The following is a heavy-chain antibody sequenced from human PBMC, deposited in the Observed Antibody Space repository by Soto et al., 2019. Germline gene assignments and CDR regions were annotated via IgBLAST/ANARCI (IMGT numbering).Heavy chain of an antibody. D-gene: IGHD2-15*01. CDR2: IYYSGST. CDR1: GGSVSSGSYY. J-gene: IGHJ4*02. Sequence: SETLSLTCTVSGGSVSSGSYYWSWIRQPPGKGLEWIGYIYYSGSTNYNPSLKSRVTISVDTSKNQFSLKLSSVTAADTAVYYCARLATLVLGYCSGGSCYPSDYWGQGTLVTVSS. V-gene: IGHV4-61*01. CDR3: ARLATLVLGYCSGGSCYPSDY.